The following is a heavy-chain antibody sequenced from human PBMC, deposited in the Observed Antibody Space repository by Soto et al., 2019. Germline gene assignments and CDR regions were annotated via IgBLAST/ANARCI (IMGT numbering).Heavy chain of an antibody. Sequence: GGSLRLSCAASGFTFDDYAMHWVRQAPGKGLEWVSGISWNSGSIGYADSVKGRFTISRDNAKNSLYLQMNSLRAEDTALYYCAKDFRIAAAAPMGGFDYWGQGTLVTVSS. D-gene: IGHD6-13*01. J-gene: IGHJ4*02. CDR1: GFTFDDYA. CDR3: AKDFRIAAAAPMGGFDY. V-gene: IGHV3-9*01. CDR2: ISWNSGSI.